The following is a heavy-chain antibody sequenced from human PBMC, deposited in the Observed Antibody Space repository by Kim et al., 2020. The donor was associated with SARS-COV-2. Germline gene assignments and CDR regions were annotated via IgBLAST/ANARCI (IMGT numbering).Heavy chain of an antibody. D-gene: IGHD3-3*01. V-gene: IGHV3-7*05. CDR1: GFMFSNSW. Sequence: GGSLRLSCGASGFMFSNSWMTWVRQAPGRGLDWVAHINEDGSAKYYVDSVKGRFTISRDNAKHSLYLQMNSLRVEDTAVYYCAIGGGAYWGQGTLVTVSS. CDR3: AIGGGAY. J-gene: IGHJ4*02. CDR2: INEDGSAK.